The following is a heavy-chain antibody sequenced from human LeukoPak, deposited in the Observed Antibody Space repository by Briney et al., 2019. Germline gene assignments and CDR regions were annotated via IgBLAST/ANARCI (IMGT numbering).Heavy chain of an antibody. CDR2: ISGSGGNT. Sequence: PGGSLRLSCAASGFTFSSYAMSWVRQAPGKGLEWVSAISGSGGNTYYADSVKGRFTMSRDNSKNTLYLQMNSLRAEDTAVYYCARDHNGDAYFDYWGQGILVTVSS. J-gene: IGHJ4*02. CDR1: GFTFSSYA. CDR3: ARDHNGDAYFDY. V-gene: IGHV3-23*01. D-gene: IGHD4-17*01.